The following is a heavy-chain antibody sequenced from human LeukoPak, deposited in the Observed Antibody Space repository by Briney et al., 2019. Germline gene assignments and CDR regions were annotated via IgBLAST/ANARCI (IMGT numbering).Heavy chain of an antibody. V-gene: IGHV4-59*08. J-gene: IGHJ3*02. Sequence: SETLSLTCTVSGGSISSYYWSWIRQPPGKGLEWIGYIYYSGSTNYNPSLKSRVTISVDTSKNQFSLKLSSVTAADTAVYYCARRSSSGLLSRGAFDIWGQGTMVTVSS. CDR2: IYYSGST. D-gene: IGHD3-3*01. CDR3: ARRSSSGLLSRGAFDI. CDR1: GGSISSYY.